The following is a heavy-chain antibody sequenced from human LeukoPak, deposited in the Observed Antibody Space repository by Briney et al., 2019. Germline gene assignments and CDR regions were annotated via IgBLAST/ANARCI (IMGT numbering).Heavy chain of an antibody. Sequence: SETLSLTCTVSGGSISSYYWSWIRQPPGKGLEWIGYIYYSGSTNYNPSLKSRVTISVDTSKNQFSLKLSSVTAADTAVYYCVRVPNNWFDPWGQGTLVTVSS. CDR2: IYYSGST. CDR1: GGSISSYY. V-gene: IGHV4-59*08. D-gene: IGHD3-16*01. CDR3: VRVPNNWFDP. J-gene: IGHJ5*02.